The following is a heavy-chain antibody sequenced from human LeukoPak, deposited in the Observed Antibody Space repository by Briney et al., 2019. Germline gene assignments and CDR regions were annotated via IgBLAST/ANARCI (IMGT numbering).Heavy chain of an antibody. Sequence: SETLSLTCAVYGGSFSGYYWSWIRQPPGKGLEWIGEINHSGSTNYNPSLKSRVTISVDTSKNQFSLKLSSVTAADTAVYYCARGIAARPPFDYWGQGTLVTVSS. J-gene: IGHJ4*02. CDR2: INHSGST. CDR1: GGSFSGYY. D-gene: IGHD6-6*01. V-gene: IGHV4-34*01. CDR3: ARGIAARPPFDY.